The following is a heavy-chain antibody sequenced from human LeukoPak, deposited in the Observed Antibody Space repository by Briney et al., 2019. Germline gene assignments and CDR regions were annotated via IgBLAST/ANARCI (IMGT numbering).Heavy chain of an antibody. D-gene: IGHD3-10*01. CDR1: GYTLTELC. Sequence: ASVKVSCKVSGYTLTELCMHWVRQAPGKGLEWMGGFDPEDGETIYAQKFQGRVTMTEDTSTDTAYMELSSLRSEDTAVYYCATVSPYYYGSGSYNSYNWFDPWGQGTLVTVSS. V-gene: IGHV1-24*01. CDR3: ATVSPYYYGSGSYNSYNWFDP. CDR2: FDPEDGET. J-gene: IGHJ5*02.